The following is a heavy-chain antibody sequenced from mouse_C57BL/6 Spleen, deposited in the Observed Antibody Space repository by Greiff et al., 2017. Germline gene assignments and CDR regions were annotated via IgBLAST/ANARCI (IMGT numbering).Heavy chain of an antibody. Sequence: VQLQQSGAELVRPGTSVKVSCKASGYAFTNYLIEWVKQRPGQGLEWIGVINPGSGGTNYNEKFKGKATLTADKSSSTAYMQLGSLTSEDSAVYFCARRGDDGNYFDYWGQGTTLTVSS. D-gene: IGHD2-3*01. V-gene: IGHV1-54*01. CDR2: INPGSGGT. CDR3: ARRGDDGNYFDY. J-gene: IGHJ2*01. CDR1: GYAFTNYL.